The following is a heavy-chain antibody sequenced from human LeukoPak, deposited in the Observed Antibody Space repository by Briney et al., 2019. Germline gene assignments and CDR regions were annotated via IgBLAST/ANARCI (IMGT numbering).Heavy chain of an antibody. CDR2: IYSGGST. D-gene: IGHD4-23*01. V-gene: IGHV3-66*01. J-gene: IGHJ4*02. Sequence: GGSLRLSCAASGFTVSSNYMSWVRQAPGKGLEWVSVIYSGGSTYYADSVKGRFTISRDNSENTLYLQMNSLRAEDTAVYYCARAPTTVAPDYFDYWGQGTLVTVSS. CDR3: ARAPTTVAPDYFDY. CDR1: GFTVSSNY.